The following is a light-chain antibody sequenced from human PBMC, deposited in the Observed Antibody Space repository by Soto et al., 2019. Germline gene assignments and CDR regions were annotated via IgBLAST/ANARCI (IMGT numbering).Light chain of an antibody. J-gene: IGLJ1*01. Sequence: QSALTQPASVSGSPGQSITISCTGTSSDVGSYNLVSWYQQHPGKAPKLMIYEVSKRPSGVSNRFSGSKSGNTASLTISGLQAEDEADYYCCSYAGSSTSSCVFGTGTKLTVL. CDR1: SSDVGSYNL. V-gene: IGLV2-23*02. CDR2: EVS. CDR3: CSYAGSSTSSCV.